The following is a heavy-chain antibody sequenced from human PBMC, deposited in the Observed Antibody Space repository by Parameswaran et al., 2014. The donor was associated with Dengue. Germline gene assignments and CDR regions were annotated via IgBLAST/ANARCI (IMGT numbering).Heavy chain of an antibody. J-gene: IGHJ3*02. CDR2: INPNSGGT. V-gene: IGHV1-2*02. Sequence: WVRQAPGQGLEWMGWINPNSGGTNYAQKFQGRVTMTRDTSISTAYMELSRLRSDDTAVYYCARWVRDIVVVVAATPDAFDIWGQGTMVTVSS. D-gene: IGHD2-15*01. CDR3: ARWVRDIVVVVAATPDAFDI.